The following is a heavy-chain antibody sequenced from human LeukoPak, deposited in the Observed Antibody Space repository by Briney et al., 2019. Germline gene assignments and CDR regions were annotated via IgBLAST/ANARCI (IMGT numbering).Heavy chain of an antibody. CDR1: GFTFSDYY. D-gene: IGHD6-13*01. CDR3: TTVDSSSWYGGCFDY. Sequence: GGSLKLSCAASGFTFSDYYMSWVRQAPGKGLEWVGRIKSKTDGGTTDYAAPVKGRFTISRDDSKNTLYLQMNSLKTEDTAVYYCTTVDSSSWYGGCFDYWGQGTLVTVSS. CDR2: IKSKTDGGTT. V-gene: IGHV3-15*01. J-gene: IGHJ4*02.